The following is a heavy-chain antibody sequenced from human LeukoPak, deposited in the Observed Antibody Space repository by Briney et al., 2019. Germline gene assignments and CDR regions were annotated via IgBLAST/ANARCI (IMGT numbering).Heavy chain of an antibody. CDR1: GGSISSSSYY. Sequence: PSETLSLTCTVSGGSISSSSYYWGWIRQPPGKGLEWIGYIYYSGSTNCNPSLKSRVTISVDTSKNQFSLKLSSVTAADTAVYYCARANLWPSYYFDYWGQGTLVTVSS. D-gene: IGHD3-10*01. J-gene: IGHJ4*02. CDR3: ARANLWPSYYFDY. V-gene: IGHV4-61*05. CDR2: IYYSGST.